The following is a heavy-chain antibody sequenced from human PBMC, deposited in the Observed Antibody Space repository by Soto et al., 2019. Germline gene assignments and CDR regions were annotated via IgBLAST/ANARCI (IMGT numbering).Heavy chain of an antibody. CDR1: GGTFSSYT. J-gene: IGHJ1*01. Sequence: QVQLVQSGAEVKKPGSSVKVSCKASGGTFSSYTISWVRQAPGQGLEWMGRIIPILGIANYAQKFQGRVTITADKSTSTAYMELSSLRSEDTAVYYCARGYCSSTSCYGTESFQHWGQGTLVTVSS. D-gene: IGHD2-2*01. CDR2: IIPILGIA. CDR3: ARGYCSSTSCYGTESFQH. V-gene: IGHV1-69*02.